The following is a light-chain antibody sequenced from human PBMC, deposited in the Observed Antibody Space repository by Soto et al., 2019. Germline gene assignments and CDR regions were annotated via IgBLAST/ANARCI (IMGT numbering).Light chain of an antibody. CDR3: QQYVTSPPMYT. Sequence: ENVLTQSPGTLSLSPGERATLSCRASQSVSSSYLAWYQQKPGQAPRLLIYDTSSRATGIPDRFSGSGSGTDFTLTISRREHEDYAVYYCQQYVTSPPMYTFGQGTKLEIK. CDR1: QSVSSSY. J-gene: IGKJ2*01. CDR2: DTS. V-gene: IGKV3-20*01.